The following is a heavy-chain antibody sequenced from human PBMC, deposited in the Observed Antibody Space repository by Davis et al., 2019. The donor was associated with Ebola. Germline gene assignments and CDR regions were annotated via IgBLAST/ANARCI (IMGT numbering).Heavy chain of an antibody. CDR1: GGTFSSYA. D-gene: IGHD3-22*01. V-gene: IGHV1-69*06. CDR3: ARDGYYYDSSGYSVMVAWFDP. J-gene: IGHJ5*02. Sequence: AASVKVSCKASGGTFSSYAISWVRQAPGQGLEWMGGIIPIFGTANYAQKFQGRVTITADKSTSTAYMELSSRRSEDTAVYYCARDGYYYDSSGYSVMVAWFDPWGQGTLVTVSS. CDR2: IIPIFGTA.